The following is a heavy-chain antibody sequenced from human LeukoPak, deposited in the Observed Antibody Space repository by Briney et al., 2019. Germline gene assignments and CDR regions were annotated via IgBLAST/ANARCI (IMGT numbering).Heavy chain of an antibody. D-gene: IGHD3-10*01. CDR2: ISGSGGST. Sequence: GGTLRLSCAASGFTFSSYGMSWVRQAPGKGLEWVSAISGSGGSTYYADSVKGRFTISRDNAKNTLYLQMNSLRVEDTAVYYCAREWSGFGELPDYWGQGTLVTVSS. V-gene: IGHV3-23*01. CDR3: AREWSGFGELPDY. CDR1: GFTFSSYG. J-gene: IGHJ4*02.